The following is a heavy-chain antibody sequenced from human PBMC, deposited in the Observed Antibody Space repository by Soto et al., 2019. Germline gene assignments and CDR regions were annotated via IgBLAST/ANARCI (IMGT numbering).Heavy chain of an antibody. J-gene: IGHJ4*02. CDR1: GGSISSGGYY. Sequence: QVQLQESGPGLVKPSQTLSLTCTVSGGSISSGGYYWSWIRRHPVKGLEWIGYIYYSGTTYYNPSLKSRVTISVDTSKNQFSLKLTYVTAADTAVYYCARVNPGQWLVKYWGQGTLVTVSS. CDR3: ARVNPGQWLVKY. CDR2: IYYSGTT. V-gene: IGHV4-31*03. D-gene: IGHD6-19*01.